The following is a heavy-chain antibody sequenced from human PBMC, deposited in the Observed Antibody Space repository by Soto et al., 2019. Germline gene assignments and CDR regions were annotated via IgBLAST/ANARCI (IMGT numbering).Heavy chain of an antibody. CDR3: ARSRIADLTWFDP. CDR2: IIPIFGTA. J-gene: IGHJ5*02. Sequence: QVQLVQSGAEVKKPGPSVKVSCKASGGTFSSYALSWVRQAPGQGLAWMGGIIPIFGTANYAQKFQGRVTMTADESRSTAYMELSSLRSEDTAVYYCARSRIADLTWFDPWGQGTLVTVS. CDR1: GGTFSSYA. D-gene: IGHD6-13*01. V-gene: IGHV1-69*12.